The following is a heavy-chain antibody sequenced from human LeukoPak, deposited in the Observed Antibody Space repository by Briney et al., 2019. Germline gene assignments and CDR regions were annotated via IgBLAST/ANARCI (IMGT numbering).Heavy chain of an antibody. V-gene: IGHV7-4-1*02. CDR3: ARSSWIQQSSDF. D-gene: IGHD5-18*01. CDR2: INTNTGNP. Sequence: GPSVKVSCKASGYSFTTFAMNWVRQAPGQGLEWMGWINTNTGNPTYAQDFTGRFVFSLDTSVTTTFLEISSLKAEDTAIYYCARSSWIQQSSDFWGQGTLVTVSS. J-gene: IGHJ4*02. CDR1: GYSFTTFA.